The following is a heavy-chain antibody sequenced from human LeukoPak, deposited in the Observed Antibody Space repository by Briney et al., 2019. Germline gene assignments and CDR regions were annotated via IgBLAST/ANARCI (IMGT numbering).Heavy chain of an antibody. CDR1: GGSGSSDS. V-gene: IGHV4-59*02. J-gene: IGHJ5*02. D-gene: IGHD3-9*01. CDR2: ISYSGST. Sequence: SETLSLTCTVSGGSGSSDSWSWIRQPPGQGLEWIGYISYSGSTSYNPSLKSRVTISVDPSKSQLSLKLSSVTAADTAVYYCAREEYDILTGYNTPLRWFDPWGQGTLVTVSS. CDR3: AREEYDILTGYNTPLRWFDP.